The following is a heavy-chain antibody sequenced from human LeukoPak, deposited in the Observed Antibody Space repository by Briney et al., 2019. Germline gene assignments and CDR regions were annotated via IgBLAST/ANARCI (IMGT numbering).Heavy chain of an antibody. CDR2: IYYSGST. J-gene: IGHJ4*02. V-gene: IGHV4-39*07. Sequence: SETLSLTCSVSGDSISTSTYYWNWIRQPPGKGLEWIGSIYYSGSTYYNSALKSRLTISVDASRNQFSLKLSSVTAADTAVYYCATVNGQNFAGDFDYWGRGTLVTVSS. CDR3: ATVNGQNFAGDFDY. CDR1: GDSISTSTYY.